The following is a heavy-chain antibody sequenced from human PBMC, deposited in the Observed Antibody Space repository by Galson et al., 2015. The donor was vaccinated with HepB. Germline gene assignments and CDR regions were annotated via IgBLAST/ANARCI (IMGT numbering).Heavy chain of an antibody. V-gene: IGHV1-3*04. CDR2: INTVNGNT. Sequence: SVKVSCKASGYIFTSYAIHWVRQAPEQRLEWMGWINTVNGNTKYSQNSQGRVTITRDTSASTAYMEMSSLRSEDTAVYYCARVATYYGDAFDIWGQGTMVTVSS. CDR1: GYIFTSYA. D-gene: IGHD3-3*01. J-gene: IGHJ3*02. CDR3: ARVATYYGDAFDI.